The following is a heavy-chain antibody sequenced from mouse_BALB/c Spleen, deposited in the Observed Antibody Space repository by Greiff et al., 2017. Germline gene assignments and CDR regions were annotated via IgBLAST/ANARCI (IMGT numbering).Heavy chain of an antibody. V-gene: IGHV5-6-5*01. CDR2: ISSGGST. CDR1: GFTFSSYA. Sequence: EVQGVESGGGLVKPGGSLKLSCAASGFTFSSYAMSWVRQTPEKRLEWVASISSGGSTYYPDSVKGRFTISRDNARNILYLQMSSLRSEDTAMYYCAKGGDYLYAMDYWGQGTSVTVSS. CDR3: AKGGDYLYAMDY. D-gene: IGHD2-4*01. J-gene: IGHJ4*01.